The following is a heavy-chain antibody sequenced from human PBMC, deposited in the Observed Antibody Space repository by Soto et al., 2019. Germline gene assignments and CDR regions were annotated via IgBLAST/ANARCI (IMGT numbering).Heavy chain of an antibody. V-gene: IGHV4-34*01. J-gene: IGHJ6*03. CDR1: GGSFSGYY. Sequence: SETLSLTCAVYGGSFSGYYWSWIRQPPGKGLEWIGEINHSGSTNYNPSLKSRVTISVDTSKNQFSLKVSSATAADTAVYYCAKTGNYYYYYMDVWGKGPTVT. CDR2: INHSGST. CDR3: AKTGNYYYYYMDV.